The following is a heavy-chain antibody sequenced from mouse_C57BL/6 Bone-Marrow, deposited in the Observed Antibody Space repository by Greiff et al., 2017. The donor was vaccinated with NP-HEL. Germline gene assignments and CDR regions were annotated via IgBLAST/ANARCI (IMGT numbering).Heavy chain of an antibody. CDR1: GYTFTSYW. J-gene: IGHJ4*01. CDR3: AREAPRPMDY. Sequence: QVQLQQPGAELVMPGASVKLSCKASGYTFTSYWMHWVKQRPGQGLEWIGEIDPSDSYTNYNQKFKGKSTLTVDKSSSTAYMQLSSLTSEDSAVYYCAREAPRPMDYCGQGNSVTVSS. V-gene: IGHV1-69*01. CDR2: IDPSDSYT.